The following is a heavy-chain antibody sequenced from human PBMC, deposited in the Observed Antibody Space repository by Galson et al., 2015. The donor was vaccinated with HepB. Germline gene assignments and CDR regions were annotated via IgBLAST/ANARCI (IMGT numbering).Heavy chain of an antibody. Sequence: SLRLSCAASGFTFSDYYMSWIRQAPGKGLEWVSHITSNGSTIYYADSVTGRFTISRDNAKNSLYLQMNSLRVEDTAVYYCARTIVLGWFASWGQGTLVTVSS. CDR2: ITSNGSTI. D-gene: IGHD5/OR15-5a*01. J-gene: IGHJ5*01. V-gene: IGHV3-11*01. CDR1: GFTFSDYY. CDR3: ARTIVLGWFAS.